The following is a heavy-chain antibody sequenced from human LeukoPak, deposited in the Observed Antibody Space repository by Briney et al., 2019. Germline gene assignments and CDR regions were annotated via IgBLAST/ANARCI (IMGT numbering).Heavy chain of an antibody. Sequence: ASVKVSCKASGYTFTSYGISWVRQAPGQGLEWMGWISAYNGNTNYAQKLQGRVTMTTDTSTSTAYMELRSLRSDDTAVYYCARDCSGGSCYNLWFDPWGQGTLVTGSS. CDR1: GYTFTSYG. V-gene: IGHV1-18*01. J-gene: IGHJ5*02. CDR3: ARDCSGGSCYNLWFDP. D-gene: IGHD2-15*01. CDR2: ISAYNGNT.